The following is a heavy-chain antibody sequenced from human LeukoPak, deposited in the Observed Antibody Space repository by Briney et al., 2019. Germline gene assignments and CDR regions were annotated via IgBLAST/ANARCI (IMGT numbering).Heavy chain of an antibody. Sequence: GGSLRLSCAASGFTFSSYAMHWVRQAPGKGLEWVAVISYDGSNKYYADSVKGRFTISRDNSKNTLYLQMNSLRAEDTAVYYCARGRVVATTFDYWGQGTLVTVSS. CDR2: ISYDGSNK. CDR3: ARGRVVATTFDY. D-gene: IGHD2-15*01. CDR1: GFTFSSYA. J-gene: IGHJ4*02. V-gene: IGHV3-30*04.